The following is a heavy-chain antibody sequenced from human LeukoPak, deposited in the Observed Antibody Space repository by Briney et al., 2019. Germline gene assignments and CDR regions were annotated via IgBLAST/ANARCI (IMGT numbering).Heavy chain of an antibody. CDR3: ARRIDMQVAAGIDY. Sequence: PGRSLRLSCAASGLTYSTYATHGARQAPGKGLEWVAVVSYDGGNKYYADSVKGRFTISRDNSKNTLYLQMNSLRAEDTAVYYCARRIDMQVAAGIDYWGQGTLVTVSS. V-gene: IGHV3-30*04. CDR2: VSYDGGNK. D-gene: IGHD6-13*01. CDR1: GLTYSTYA. J-gene: IGHJ4*02.